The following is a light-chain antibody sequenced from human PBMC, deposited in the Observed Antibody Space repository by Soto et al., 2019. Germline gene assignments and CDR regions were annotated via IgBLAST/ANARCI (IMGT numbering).Light chain of an antibody. CDR3: CSYAGSSTSYV. CDR1: SSDVGSYNL. J-gene: IGLJ1*01. V-gene: IGLV2-23*01. CDR2: EGS. Sequence: QSAPTQPASVSGAPGQSSTISCTGTSSDVGSYNLVSWYQQHPGKAPKLMIYEGSKRPSGVSNRFSGSKSGNTASLTISGLQAEDEADYYCCSYAGSSTSYVFGTGTKVTVL.